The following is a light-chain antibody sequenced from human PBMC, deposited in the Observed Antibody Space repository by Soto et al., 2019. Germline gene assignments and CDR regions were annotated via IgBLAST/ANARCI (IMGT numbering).Light chain of an antibody. CDR2: DAS. Sequence: DTQITHSPPTVCASVLDRATIICRPTQSISSWLAWYQQKPGKAPKLLIYDASSLESGVPSRFSGSGSGTEFTLTISSLQPDDFATYYCQQYNSYSPWTFGQGTKVDI. J-gene: IGKJ1*01. CDR3: QQYNSYSPWT. CDR1: QSISSW. V-gene: IGKV1-5*02.